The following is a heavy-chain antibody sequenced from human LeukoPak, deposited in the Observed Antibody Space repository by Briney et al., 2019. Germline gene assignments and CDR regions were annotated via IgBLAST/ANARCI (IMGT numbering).Heavy chain of an antibody. D-gene: IGHD6-19*01. Sequence: PGGSLRLSCTGSGFNFNDYYMSWIRQAPGKGLEWVSDIGGSDNIVAYGRSANDRFAISRDIAKNSLYLEMNSLRPEDTAVYYCAREAVAGAFDHWGQGTLVTVSS. V-gene: IGHV3-11*01. CDR2: IGGSDNIV. CDR3: AREAVAGAFDH. J-gene: IGHJ4*02. CDR1: GFNFNDYY.